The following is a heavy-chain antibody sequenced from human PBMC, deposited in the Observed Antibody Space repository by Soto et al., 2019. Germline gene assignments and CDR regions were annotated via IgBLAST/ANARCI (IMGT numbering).Heavy chain of an antibody. CDR2: IIPIIGII. V-gene: IGHV1-69*08. CDR3: AGDPDSHYNDSHASSYP. D-gene: IGHD3-22*01. J-gene: IGHJ5*02. Sequence: QVQLVQSGAEVKKPGSSVKVSCKASGGTFSTYTITWVRQAPGQGLEWMGRIIPIIGIINYAQKLQGRVTMTAEQFTGTVYMELTRLTSDDTAVYYCAGDPDSHYNDSHASSYPWGQGTLVTVSS. CDR1: GGTFSTYT.